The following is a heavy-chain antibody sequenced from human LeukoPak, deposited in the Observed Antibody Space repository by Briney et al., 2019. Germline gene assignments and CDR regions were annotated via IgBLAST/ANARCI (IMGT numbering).Heavy chain of an antibody. CDR3: ARRPYDYSNSNFDP. CDR1: GGSISSGSYY. V-gene: IGHV4-39*01. D-gene: IGHD4-11*01. J-gene: IGHJ5*02. Sequence: PSQTLSLTCTVSGGSISSGSYYWSWIRQPPGKGLEWIGSIYYSGSTYYNPSLKSRVTISVDTSKNQFSLKLSSVTAADTAVYYCARRPYDYSNSNFDPWGQGTLVTVSS. CDR2: IYYSGST.